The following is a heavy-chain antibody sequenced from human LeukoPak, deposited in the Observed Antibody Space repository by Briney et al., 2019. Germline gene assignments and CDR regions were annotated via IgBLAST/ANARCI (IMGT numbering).Heavy chain of an antibody. D-gene: IGHD2-15*01. CDR2: ISYDGSNK. CDR3: AREACSGGSCYSGAAFDI. J-gene: IGHJ3*02. V-gene: IGHV3-30*04. Sequence: GGSLRLSCAASGVTFSSYAMHWVRQAPGKGLEWVAVISYDGSNKYYADSVKGRFTISRDNSKNTLYLQMNSLRAEDTAVYYCAREACSGGSCYSGAAFDIWGQGTMVTVSS. CDR1: GVTFSSYA.